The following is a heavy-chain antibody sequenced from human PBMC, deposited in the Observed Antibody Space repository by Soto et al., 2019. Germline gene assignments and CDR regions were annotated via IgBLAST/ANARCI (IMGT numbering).Heavy chain of an antibody. Sequence: SETLSLTCTVSGDSIDTYYWSWIRQPLGKGLEWIGYIYYTGSTNYNPSLKSRVTISVDTSKNQFSLKLSSVTAADTAVYYCARDNGRENYYDSSGYWYYFDYWGQGTLVTVSS. J-gene: IGHJ4*02. V-gene: IGHV4-59*01. CDR3: ARDNGRENYYDSSGYWYYFDY. CDR1: GDSIDTYY. D-gene: IGHD3-22*01. CDR2: IYYTGST.